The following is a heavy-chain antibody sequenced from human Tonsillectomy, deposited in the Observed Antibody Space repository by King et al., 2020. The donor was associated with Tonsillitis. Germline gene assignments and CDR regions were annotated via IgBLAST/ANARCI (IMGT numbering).Heavy chain of an antibody. J-gene: IGHJ4*02. CDR3: ARDGCDLLSPTGDYFDY. D-gene: IGHD7-27*01. CDR1: GGTFSSYA. CDR2: IIPIFGTA. Sequence: QLVQSGAEVKKPGSSVKVSCKASGGTFSSYAISWVRQAPGQGLEWMGGIIPIFGTANYAQKFQGRVTITADESTSTAYMELSSLRSEETAVYFGARDGCDLLSPTGDYFDYWGQGTLVTVSS. V-gene: IGHV1-69*01.